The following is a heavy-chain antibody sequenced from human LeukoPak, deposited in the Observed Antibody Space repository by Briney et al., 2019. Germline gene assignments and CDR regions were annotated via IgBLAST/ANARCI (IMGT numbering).Heavy chain of an antibody. J-gene: IGHJ4*02. CDR2: ISGSSTTK. CDR1: GFIFSNYG. CDR3: ARVRVGYYFDY. V-gene: IGHV3-48*01. Sequence: GGSLRLSCAASGFIFSNYGMSWVRQAPGKGLEWVSFISGSSTTKYYVDSVKGRFTISRDNAKNSLYLQMNSLRAEGTAVYYCARVRVGYYFDYWGQGTLVTVSS.